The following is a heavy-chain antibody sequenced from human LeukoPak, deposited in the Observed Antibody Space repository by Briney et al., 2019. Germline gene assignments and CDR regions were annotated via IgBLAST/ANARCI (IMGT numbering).Heavy chain of an antibody. V-gene: IGHV4-34*01. J-gene: IGHJ4*02. Sequence: SETLSLTCAVYGGSFSGYYWSWIRQPPGKGLEWIGEINHSGSTNYNPSLKSRVTISVDTSKNQISLKLSSMTAADTAVYYCARGIAGYDYWGQGTLVTVSS. CDR2: INHSGST. D-gene: IGHD6-13*01. CDR1: GGSFSGYY. CDR3: ARGIAGYDY.